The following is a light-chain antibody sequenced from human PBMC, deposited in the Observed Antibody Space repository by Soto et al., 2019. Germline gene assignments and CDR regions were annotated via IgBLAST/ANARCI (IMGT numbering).Light chain of an antibody. J-gene: IGKJ5*01. CDR2: GAS. Sequence: EIVLTQSPGTLSLSPGERATLSCSASQSVSNNYLAWYQQKPGQAPRLLIYGASNRATGIPARFSGSGSGTDFTLTISRLEPEDFAVYYCQQYGSSPPITFGQGTRLEIK. CDR1: QSVSNNY. CDR3: QQYGSSPPIT. V-gene: IGKV3-20*01.